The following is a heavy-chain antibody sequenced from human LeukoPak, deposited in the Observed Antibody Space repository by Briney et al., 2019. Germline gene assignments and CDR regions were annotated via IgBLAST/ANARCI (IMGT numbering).Heavy chain of an antibody. CDR3: VRATSAASPFDS. V-gene: IGHV3-11*01. Sequence: GGSLRLSCAASGFTFSDFYMNWIRQAPGKGLEWISYISGSGTTVYFTDSVKGRFTISRDNAKNSLYLQMNSLRAEDTALYYCVRATSAASPFDSWGRGTLVAVSS. D-gene: IGHD5-18*01. J-gene: IGHJ4*02. CDR2: ISGSGTTV. CDR1: GFTFSDFY.